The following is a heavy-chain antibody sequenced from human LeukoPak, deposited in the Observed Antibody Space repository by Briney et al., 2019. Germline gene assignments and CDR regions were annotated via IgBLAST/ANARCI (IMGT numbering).Heavy chain of an antibody. V-gene: IGHV4-59*08. Sequence: SETLSLTCTVSGGSISSYYWSWIRQPPGKGLEGIGDIHYSGSTNYNPSLKSRVTISVDTSKNQFSLKLNSVTAADTAVYYCSGYSPLSYYYTMDVWGQGTTVTVSS. CDR2: IHYSGST. D-gene: IGHD3-22*01. CDR3: SGYSPLSYYYTMDV. J-gene: IGHJ6*02. CDR1: GGSISSYY.